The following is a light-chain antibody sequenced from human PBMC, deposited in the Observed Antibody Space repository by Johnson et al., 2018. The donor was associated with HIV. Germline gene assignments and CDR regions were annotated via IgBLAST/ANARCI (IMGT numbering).Light chain of an antibody. J-gene: IGLJ1*01. Sequence: QSILTQPPSVSAAPGQKVTISCSGSSSNIGNNYVSWYQQLPGTAPKLLIYENNKRPSGIPDRFSGSKSGTSATLGITGLQTGDEADYYCETWDSRLSGYYVFGIGTRLTLL. CDR2: ENN. CDR1: SSNIGNNY. CDR3: ETWDSRLSGYYV. V-gene: IGLV1-51*02.